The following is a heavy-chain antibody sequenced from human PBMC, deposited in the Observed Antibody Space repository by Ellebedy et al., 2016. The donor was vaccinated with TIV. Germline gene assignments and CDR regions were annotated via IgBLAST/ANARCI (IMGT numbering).Heavy chain of an antibody. Sequence: GESLKISCAASGFTFSSYAMHWVRQAPGKGLEWVAVISYDGSNKYYAASVKGRFTISRDNSKNTLHVQMNSLRAEDTAVYYCARDSRIQPWWCYFDFWGQGTLVTVSS. J-gene: IGHJ4*02. CDR1: GFTFSSYA. CDR2: ISYDGSNK. D-gene: IGHD5-18*01. V-gene: IGHV3-30-3*01. CDR3: ARDSRIQPWWCYFDF.